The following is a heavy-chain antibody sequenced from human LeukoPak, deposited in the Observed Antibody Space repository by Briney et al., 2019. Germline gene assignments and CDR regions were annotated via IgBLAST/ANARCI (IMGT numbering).Heavy chain of an antibody. J-gene: IGHJ5*02. CDR1: GFTFSSYA. V-gene: IGHV3-23*01. D-gene: IGHD1-20*01. Sequence: PGGSLRLSCAASGFTFSSYAMSWVRQAPGKGLEWVSGISGSGGSAYYADSVKGRFTISRDNSKNSLYLQMNSLRAEDTAVYYCARPSITGTTRWFDPWGQGTLVTVSS. CDR2: ISGSGGSA. CDR3: ARPSITGTTRWFDP.